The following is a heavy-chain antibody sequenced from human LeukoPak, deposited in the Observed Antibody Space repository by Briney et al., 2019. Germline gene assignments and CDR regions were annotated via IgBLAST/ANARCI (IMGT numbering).Heavy chain of an antibody. CDR1: GVTFSSYA. Sequence: GGSLRLSCAASGVTFSSYAMSWVRQAPGKGLEWVSAISGSGGSTYYADSVKGRFTISRDNSKNTLYLQMNSLRAEETAVYYCAKEPMAGFYYFDYWGQGTLVTVSS. CDR3: AKEPMAGFYYFDY. D-gene: IGHD5-24*01. CDR2: ISGSGGST. J-gene: IGHJ4*02. V-gene: IGHV3-23*01.